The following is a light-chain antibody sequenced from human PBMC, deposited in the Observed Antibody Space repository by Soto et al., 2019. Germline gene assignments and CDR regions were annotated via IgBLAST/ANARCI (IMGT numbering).Light chain of an antibody. CDR2: KAS. CDR3: QQYNSYPYT. V-gene: IGKV1-5*03. CDR1: QTISNW. Sequence: DIQMTQSPSTLSASVGDGVTITCRASQTISNWLAWYQRKPGKAPDLPIYKASSLEIGVPSRFSGSGSGTEFTLTISSLQPDDFATYYCQQYNSYPYTFGQGTKLEIK. J-gene: IGKJ2*01.